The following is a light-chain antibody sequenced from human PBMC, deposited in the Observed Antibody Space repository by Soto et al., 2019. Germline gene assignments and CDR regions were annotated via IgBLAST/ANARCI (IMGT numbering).Light chain of an antibody. CDR3: QQYNNWPYT. CDR2: GAS. J-gene: IGKJ3*01. V-gene: IGKV3D-15*01. Sequence: MVMTQSPATLSVSPGERATLSCRASQRVSTKLAWYQQKPGQAPRLLIYGASTRATGIPARFSGSGSGTEFTLTISSLQSEDFAVYYCQQYNNWPYTFGPGTRVDIK. CDR1: QRVSTK.